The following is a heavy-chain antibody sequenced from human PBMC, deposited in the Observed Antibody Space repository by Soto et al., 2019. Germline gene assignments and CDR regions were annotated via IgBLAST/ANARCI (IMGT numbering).Heavy chain of an antibody. D-gene: IGHD3-10*01. CDR3: ARDYNLWGWEGYYYGSGSYFDAFDI. Sequence: GGSLRLSCAASGFTFSSYAMHWVRQAPGKGLEWVAVISYDGSNKYYADSVKGRFTISRDNSKNTLYLQMNSLRAEDTAVYYCARDYNLWGWEGYYYGSGSYFDAFDIWGQGTMVTVSS. CDR1: GFTFSSYA. CDR2: ISYDGSNK. V-gene: IGHV3-30-3*01. J-gene: IGHJ3*02.